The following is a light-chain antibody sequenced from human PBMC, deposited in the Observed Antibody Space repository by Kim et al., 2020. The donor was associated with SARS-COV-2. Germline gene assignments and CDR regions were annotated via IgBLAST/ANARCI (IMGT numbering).Light chain of an antibody. V-gene: IGKV1-17*03. CDR3: LQHNSYPLT. Sequence: DIQMTQSPSAMSASLGDRVTITCRASQGISNHLAWFQQKPGEVPKRLIYAASSLLSGVPSRFSGSGSGTEFTLTISSLQPEDFATYYCLQHNSYPLTFGGGTKVEIK. J-gene: IGKJ4*01. CDR1: QGISNH. CDR2: AAS.